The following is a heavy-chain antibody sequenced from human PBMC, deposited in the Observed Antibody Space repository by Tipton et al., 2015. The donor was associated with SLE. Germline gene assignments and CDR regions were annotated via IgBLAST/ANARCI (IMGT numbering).Heavy chain of an antibody. D-gene: IGHD5-24*01. CDR1: GFTFSSYS. CDR2: ISSTSTYI. Sequence: SLRLSCAASGFTFSSYSMNWVRQAPGKGLEWVSSISSTSTYIYYVDSVKGRFTISRDNAKNSLYLQMNSLRAEDTAVYYCARDGRDDYYMDVWGKGTTVTVSS. J-gene: IGHJ6*03. CDR3: ARDGRDDYYMDV. V-gene: IGHV3-21*04.